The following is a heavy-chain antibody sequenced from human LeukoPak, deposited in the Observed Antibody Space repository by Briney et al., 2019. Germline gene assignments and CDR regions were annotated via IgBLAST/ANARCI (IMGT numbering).Heavy chain of an antibody. D-gene: IGHD2-15*01. CDR1: GGSISSSSYY. Sequence: SETLSLTCTVSGGSISSSSYYWCWIRQPPGKGLEWIGSIYYSGSTYYNPSLKSRVTISVDTSKNQFSLKLSSVTAADTAVYYCALHPFSSHCRGGSCYLTPWFDPWGQGTLVTVSS. CDR2: IYYSGST. V-gene: IGHV4-39*01. J-gene: IGHJ5*02. CDR3: ALHPFSSHCRGGSCYLTPWFDP.